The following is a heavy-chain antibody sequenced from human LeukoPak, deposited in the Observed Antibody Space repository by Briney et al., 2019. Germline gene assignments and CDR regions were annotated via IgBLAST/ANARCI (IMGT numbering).Heavy chain of an antibody. Sequence: PSETLSLTCTVSGVSINTYYASWIRQAPGKGLEFIGFIYNGGNTNYNPSLKSRATISVGTSNNQFSLRLTSVTAADTAMYYCAAGPWELYFWGQGTLVTVSS. CDR2: IYNGGNT. CDR3: AAGPWELYF. CDR1: GVSINTYY. J-gene: IGHJ4*02. V-gene: IGHV4-4*09. D-gene: IGHD1-26*01.